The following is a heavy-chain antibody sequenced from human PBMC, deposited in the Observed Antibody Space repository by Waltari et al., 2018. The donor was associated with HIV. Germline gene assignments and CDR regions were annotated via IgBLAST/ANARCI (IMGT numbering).Heavy chain of an antibody. CDR3: SRAGTAAGKSNYYYGTDV. Sequence: QVQLVESGGGVAQPGMSLRLSCVASGFSFRSLDMHWVRQAPGKGLEWVALIWYDGSQKYYADSVKGRFTISRDNSQNTLYLQVDSLRVEDTATYYCSRAGTAAGKSNYYYGTDVWGQGTTVTVSS. CDR1: GFSFRSLD. CDR2: IWYDGSQK. V-gene: IGHV3-33*01. D-gene: IGHD6-13*01. J-gene: IGHJ6*02.